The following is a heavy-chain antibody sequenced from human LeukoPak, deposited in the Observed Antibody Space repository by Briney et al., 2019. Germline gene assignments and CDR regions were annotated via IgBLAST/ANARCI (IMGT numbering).Heavy chain of an antibody. D-gene: IGHD2-15*01. CDR3: AAGWVCSGGSCYYYFDY. J-gene: IGHJ4*02. V-gene: IGHV1-58*02. Sequence: PGTSVKVSCKAYGFTFTSSAMQWVRQARGQRLEWIGWIVVGSGNTNYAQKFQERVTITRDMSTSTAYMELSSLRSEDTAVYYCAAGWVCSGGSCYYYFDYWGQGTLVTVSS. CDR1: GFTFTSSA. CDR2: IVVGSGNT.